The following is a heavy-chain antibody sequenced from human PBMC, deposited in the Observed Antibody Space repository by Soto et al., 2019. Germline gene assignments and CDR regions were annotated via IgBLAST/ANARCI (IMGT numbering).Heavy chain of an antibody. CDR3: ARQRPMITFGGVIEKPPGYFDY. CDR1: GGSISSSSYY. CDR2: IYYSGST. J-gene: IGHJ4*02. D-gene: IGHD3-16*02. Sequence: QLQLQESGPGLVKPSETLSLTCTVSGGSISSSSYYWGWIRQPPGKGLEWIGSIYYSGSTYYNPSLKSRVTISVDTSKNQXSLKLXXXXAADTAVYYCARQRPMITFGGVIEKPPGYFDYWGQGTLVTVSS. V-gene: IGHV4-39*01.